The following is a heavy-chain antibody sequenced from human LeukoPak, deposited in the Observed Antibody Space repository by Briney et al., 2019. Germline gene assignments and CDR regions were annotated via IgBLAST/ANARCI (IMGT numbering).Heavy chain of an antibody. J-gene: IGHJ4*02. CDR1: GYXFTSYG. CDR3: ARFWSGYLPDY. Sequence: ASVKVSCKASGYXFTSYGMSWVRQAPGQGLEWMGLISTDNGDTNYAPNFQGRVAMTTETSTSTAYMELRSLRSDDTAVYYCARFWSGYLPDYWGQGTLVTVSS. D-gene: IGHD3-3*01. V-gene: IGHV1-18*01. CDR2: ISTDNGDT.